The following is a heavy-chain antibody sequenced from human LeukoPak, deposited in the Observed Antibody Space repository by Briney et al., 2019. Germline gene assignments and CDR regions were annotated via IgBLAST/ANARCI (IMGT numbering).Heavy chain of an antibody. CDR1: GYTFTSYD. Sequence: GASVRVSCKASGYTFTSYDINWVRQAPGQGLEWVGWMNPNSGNTGYAQKFQGRVTMTRNTSISTAYMELSSLRSEDTAVYYCASSWAYYAIAEYFQHWGQGTLVTVSS. CDR2: MNPNSGNT. D-gene: IGHD1-26*01. CDR3: ASSWAYYAIAEYFQH. J-gene: IGHJ1*01. V-gene: IGHV1-8*01.